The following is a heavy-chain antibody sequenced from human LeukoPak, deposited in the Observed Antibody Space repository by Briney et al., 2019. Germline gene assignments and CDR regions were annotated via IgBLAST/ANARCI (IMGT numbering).Heavy chain of an antibody. V-gene: IGHV5-51*01. D-gene: IGHD3-9*01. J-gene: IGHJ4*02. CDR2: IYPGDSDT. CDR1: GFSFTSYW. CDR3: ARGPVTGYKYFDY. Sequence: GESLKTSCKGSGFSFTSYWIGWVRQMPGKGLEWMGIIYPGDSDTRYSPSFQGQVTISADKSISTAYLQWSSLKASDTAMYYCARGPVTGYKYFDYWGQGTLVTVSS.